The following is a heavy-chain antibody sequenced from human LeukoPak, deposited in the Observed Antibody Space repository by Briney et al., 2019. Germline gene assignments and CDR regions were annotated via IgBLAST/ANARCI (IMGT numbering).Heavy chain of an antibody. CDR3: ARALGVTPPYYFSYGMDV. J-gene: IGHJ6*04. D-gene: IGHD2-21*02. V-gene: IGHV3-7*03. CDR1: GFTFSSYW. CDR2: IKQDGIEK. Sequence: PGGSLRLSCAASGFTFSSYWMTWVRQAPGKGLEWVANIKQDGIEKYHVDSVKGRFTISRDNAENSMYLQMNSLRAEDTAVYFCARALGVTPPYYFSYGMDVWGKGATVTVSS.